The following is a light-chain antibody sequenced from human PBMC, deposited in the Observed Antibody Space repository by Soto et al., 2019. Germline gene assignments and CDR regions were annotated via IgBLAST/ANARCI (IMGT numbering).Light chain of an antibody. CDR2: EVS. CDR1: SSDDGGYNY. Sequence: QSALTQPASVSGSPGQSITISCTGTSSDDGGYNYVSWYQQHPGKAPKVMIYEVSNRPSGVSNRFSGSKSGNTASLTISGLQAEDEADYYCSSYTSSNTWVFGGGTKLTVL. V-gene: IGLV2-14*01. J-gene: IGLJ3*02. CDR3: SSYTSSNTWV.